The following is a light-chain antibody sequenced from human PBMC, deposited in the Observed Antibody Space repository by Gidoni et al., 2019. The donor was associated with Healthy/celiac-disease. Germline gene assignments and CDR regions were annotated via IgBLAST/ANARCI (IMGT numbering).Light chain of an antibody. Sequence: DIHITQSPSSLSAPVGDRVTITCRASQSLRSYLNWYQQKPGKAPKLLIYAASSLQSGVPERFSGSGSGTDFTLTISSLQPEDFATYYCQQGYRTPPTFXGXTKVEIK. CDR2: AAS. CDR1: QSLRSY. V-gene: IGKV1-39*01. J-gene: IGKJ4*01. CDR3: QQGYRTPPT.